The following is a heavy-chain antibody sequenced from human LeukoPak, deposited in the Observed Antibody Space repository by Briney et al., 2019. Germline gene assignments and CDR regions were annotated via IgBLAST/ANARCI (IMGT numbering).Heavy chain of an antibody. CDR3: ARDGGSAVTTTFDL. J-gene: IGHJ5*02. Sequence: ASVKVSFKASGYTFTSYGISWVRQAPGQGLEWMGWISAYNGNTNYAQKLQGRVTMTTDTSTSTAYMELRSLRSDDTAVYYCARDGGSAVTTTFDLWGQGTLVTVSS. D-gene: IGHD4-17*01. V-gene: IGHV1-18*01. CDR1: GYTFTSYG. CDR2: ISAYNGNT.